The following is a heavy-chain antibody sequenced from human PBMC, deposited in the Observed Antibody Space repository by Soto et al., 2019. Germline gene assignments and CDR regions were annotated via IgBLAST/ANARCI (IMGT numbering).Heavy chain of an antibody. V-gene: IGHV1-24*01. Sequence: APAKVSCKVSGYTLTELSMHWVRHAPAKGLEWMGGLDPQDGERIYAQKFQGRGTMTEDTSTDTAYMELRSLRSEDPAVYYCAAFTPPPIVVPAATNWLDPWGQGTLVNVSS. CDR1: GYTLTELS. CDR2: LDPQDGER. CDR3: AAFTPPPIVVPAATNWLDP. D-gene: IGHD2-2*01. J-gene: IGHJ5*02.